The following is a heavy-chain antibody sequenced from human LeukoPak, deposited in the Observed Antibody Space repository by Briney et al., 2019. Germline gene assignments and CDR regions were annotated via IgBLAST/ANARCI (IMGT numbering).Heavy chain of an antibody. CDR2: INPNSGGT. Sequence: ASVKVSCKASGYIFTDYYIHWVRQAPGQGLEWMGRINPNSGGTNYAQKFQDRDTMTRDTSISTAYMELSRLKSDDTAVYYCARGVPGIAAAGTGDYFDYWGQGTLVTVSS. J-gene: IGHJ4*02. CDR1: GYIFTDYY. D-gene: IGHD6-13*01. CDR3: ARGVPGIAAAGTGDYFDY. V-gene: IGHV1-2*06.